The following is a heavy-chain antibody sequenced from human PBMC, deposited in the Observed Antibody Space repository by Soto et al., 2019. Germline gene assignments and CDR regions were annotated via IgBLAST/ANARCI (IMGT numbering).Heavy chain of an antibody. CDR2: IYHSGST. J-gene: IGHJ6*02. Sequence: PSETLSLTCAVSGGSISSGGYSWSWIRQPPGKGLEWIGYIYHSGSTYYNPSLKSRVTISVDRSKNQFSLKLSSVTAADTAVYYCARGQRGSGSYKVVTDTPDVWGRGTTVTVSS. CDR1: GGSISSGGYS. CDR3: ARGQRGSGSYKVVTDTPDV. V-gene: IGHV4-30-2*01. D-gene: IGHD3-10*01.